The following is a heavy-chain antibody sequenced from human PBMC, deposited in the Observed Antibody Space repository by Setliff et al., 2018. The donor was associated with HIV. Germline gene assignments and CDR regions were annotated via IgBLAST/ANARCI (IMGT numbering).Heavy chain of an antibody. CDR1: GYTFDGHY. CDR3: AKNYFDTSGWSAVDY. V-gene: IGHV1-2*06. D-gene: IGHD3-22*01. Sequence: ASVKVSCKTSGYTFDGHYLHWVRQAPGQGLEWMGRISPNNFNTQYAKNFQGRVTMTWDTSTSTGYMEVYRLRSDDTAVYYCAKNYFDTSGWSAVDYWGQGTLVTVSS. J-gene: IGHJ4*02. CDR2: ISPNNFNT.